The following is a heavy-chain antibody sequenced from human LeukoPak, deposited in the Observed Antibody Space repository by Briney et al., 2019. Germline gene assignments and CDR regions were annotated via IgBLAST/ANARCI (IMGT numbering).Heavy chain of an antibody. CDR2: IYSGGST. D-gene: IGHD3-3*01. Sequence: PGGSLRLSCAASGFTVSSNYMSWVRQAPGKGLEWVSVIYSGGSTYYADSVKGRFTISRDNSKNTLYLQMNSLRAEDTAVYYCARVRDFWSGPTIHYGMDVWGQGTTVTVSS. V-gene: IGHV3-66*01. J-gene: IGHJ6*02. CDR3: ARVRDFWSGPTIHYGMDV. CDR1: GFTVSSNY.